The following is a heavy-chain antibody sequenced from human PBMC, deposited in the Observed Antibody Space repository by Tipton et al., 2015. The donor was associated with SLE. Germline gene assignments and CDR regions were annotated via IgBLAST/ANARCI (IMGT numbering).Heavy chain of an antibody. J-gene: IGHJ3*02. CDR3: ARGLGVVVAVAFDI. CDR1: GGSISSHY. D-gene: IGHD2-15*01. Sequence: TLSLTCTVSGGSISSHYWSWIRQPPGKGLEWIGYIYYSGSISYNPSLKSRVTISVDRSKNQFSLKLSSVTAADTAVYYCARGLGVVVAVAFDIWGQGTMVTVSS. V-gene: IGHV4-59*11. CDR2: IYYSGSI.